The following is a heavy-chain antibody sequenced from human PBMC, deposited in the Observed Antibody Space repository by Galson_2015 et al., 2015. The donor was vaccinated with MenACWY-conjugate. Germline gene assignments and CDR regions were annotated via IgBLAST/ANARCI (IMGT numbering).Heavy chain of an antibody. D-gene: IGHD1-26*01. V-gene: IGHV4-39*07. CDR2: IYYSGST. J-gene: IGHJ5*02. Sequence: ETLSLTCTVSGGSISSSSYYWGWIRQPPGKGLEWIGSIYYSGSTYYNPSLKSRVTISVDTSKNQFSLKLSSVTAADTAVYYCARDFQSASGSYYPWGQGTLVTVSS. CDR3: ARDFQSASGSYYP. CDR1: GGSISSSSYY.